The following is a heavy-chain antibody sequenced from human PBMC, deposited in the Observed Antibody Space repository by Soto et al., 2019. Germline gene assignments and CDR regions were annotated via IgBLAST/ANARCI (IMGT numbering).Heavy chain of an antibody. D-gene: IGHD5-18*01. J-gene: IGHJ4*02. V-gene: IGHV5-51*01. Sequence: GESLKISCKGSGYSFITYWIGWVRQMPGKGLEWMGIIFPGDSDTRYSPSFQGQVTMSADKSISTAYLQWSSLKASDTATYYCARRRYSYGEIDSWGQGTLVTVSS. CDR3: ARRRYSYGEIDS. CDR2: IFPGDSDT. CDR1: GYSFITYW.